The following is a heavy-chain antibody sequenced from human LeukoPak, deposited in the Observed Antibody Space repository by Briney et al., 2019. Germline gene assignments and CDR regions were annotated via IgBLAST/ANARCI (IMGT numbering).Heavy chain of an antibody. V-gene: IGHV4-38-2*02. J-gene: IGHJ4*02. Sequence: SETLSLTCTVSAYSISSGYYWGWIRQPPGKGLEWIGSIYHSGSTYYNPSLKSRVTISVDTSKNQFSLKLSSVTAADTAVYYCATLPLLLQPFDYWGQGTLVTVSS. CDR1: AYSISSGYY. D-gene: IGHD2-15*01. CDR2: IYHSGST. CDR3: ATLPLLLQPFDY.